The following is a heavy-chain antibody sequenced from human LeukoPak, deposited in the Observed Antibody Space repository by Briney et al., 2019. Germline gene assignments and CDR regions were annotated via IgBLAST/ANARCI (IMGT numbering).Heavy chain of an antibody. CDR3: ARDTYYYDSSGYSDAFDI. D-gene: IGHD3-22*01. J-gene: IGHJ3*02. V-gene: IGHV3-9*01. Sequence: GGSLRLSCAASGFTFDDYAMHWVRQAPGKGLEWVSGISWNSGSIGYAHSVKGRFTISRQNAKNSLFLQMNSLRAEDTAVYYCARDTYYYDSSGYSDAFDIWGQGTMVTVSS. CDR1: GFTFDDYA. CDR2: ISWNSGSI.